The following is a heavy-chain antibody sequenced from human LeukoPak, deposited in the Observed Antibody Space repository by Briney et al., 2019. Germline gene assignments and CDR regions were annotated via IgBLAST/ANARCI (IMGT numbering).Heavy chain of an antibody. D-gene: IGHD2-2*01. CDR3: ARLDFGYCSSTSCSGAFDI. CDR2: MSPNSGNT. J-gene: IGHJ3*02. CDR1: GYTFTSYD. V-gene: IGHV1-8*01. Sequence: ASVKVSCKASGYTFTSYDINWVRQATGQGLEWMGWMSPNSGNTGYAQKFQGRVTITRNTSLSTAYMELSSLRSEDTAVYYCARLDFGYCSSTSCSGAFDIWGQGTMVTVSS.